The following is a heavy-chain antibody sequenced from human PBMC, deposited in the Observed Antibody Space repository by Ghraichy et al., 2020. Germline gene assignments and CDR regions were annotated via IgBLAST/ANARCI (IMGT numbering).Heavy chain of an antibody. CDR1: GYTFTSYG. J-gene: IGHJ6*02. CDR2: ISAYNGNT. CDR3: ARDNGDYFRGALNYYYGMDV. V-gene: IGHV1-18*04. D-gene: IGHD4-17*01. Sequence: ASVKVSCKASGYTFTSYGISWVRQAPGQGLEWMGWISAYNGNTNYAQKLQGRVTMTTDTSTSTAYMELRSLRSDDTAVYYCARDNGDYFRGALNYYYGMDVWGQGTTVTVSS.